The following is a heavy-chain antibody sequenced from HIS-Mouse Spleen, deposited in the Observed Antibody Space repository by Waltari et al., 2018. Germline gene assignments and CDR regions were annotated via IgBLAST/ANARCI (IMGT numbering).Heavy chain of an antibody. CDR3: ARGRFHSWNDAFDI. V-gene: IGHV4-34*01. Sequence: QVQLQQWGAGLLKPSETLSLTCAVYGGSFSGYYWSWIRQPPGKGLEWIGEINHSGSTNYNPCLKGRVTISVDTSKNQFSLKLSSVTAADTAVYYCARGRFHSWNDAFDIWGQGTMVTVSS. D-gene: IGHD1-1*01. CDR2: INHSGST. J-gene: IGHJ3*02. CDR1: GGSFSGYY.